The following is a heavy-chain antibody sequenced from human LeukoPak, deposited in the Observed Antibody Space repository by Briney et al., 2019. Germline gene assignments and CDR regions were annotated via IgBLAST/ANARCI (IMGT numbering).Heavy chain of an antibody. CDR2: IYYSGST. D-gene: IGHD6-19*01. CDR1: GGSINSSSYY. V-gene: IGHV4-39*07. Sequence: SETLSLTCTVSGGSINSSSYYWGWIRQPPGKGLEWIGSIYYSGSTYYNPSLKSRVTISVDTSKNQFSLKLSSVTAADTAVYYCARLAVAGTGIPKFDYWGQGTLVTVSS. CDR3: ARLAVAGTGIPKFDY. J-gene: IGHJ4*02.